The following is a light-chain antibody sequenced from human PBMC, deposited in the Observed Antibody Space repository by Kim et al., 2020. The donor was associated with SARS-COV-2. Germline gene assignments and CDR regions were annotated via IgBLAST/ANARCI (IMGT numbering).Light chain of an antibody. CDR3: YSTTNNTAI. Sequence: VSPGQTARFTCSGDVLAKKYARWFQQKPGQAPVVVIYKDNARPSGIPERFSGSSAGTTVTLTISGAQVEDEADYYCYSTTNNTAIFGGGTQLTVL. CDR2: KDN. J-gene: IGLJ2*01. CDR1: VLAKKY. V-gene: IGLV3-27*01.